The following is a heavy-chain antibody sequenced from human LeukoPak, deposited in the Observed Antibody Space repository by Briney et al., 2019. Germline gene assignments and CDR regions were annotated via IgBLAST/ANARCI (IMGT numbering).Heavy chain of an antibody. Sequence: SETLSLTCTVSGGSISSSSYYWGWIRQPPGKGLEWIGSIYYSGSTYYNPSLKSRVTISVDTSKNQFSLKLSSVTAADTAVYYCARTSNPLLPSLGYWGQGTLVTVSS. J-gene: IGHJ4*02. CDR1: GGSISSSSYY. CDR2: IYYSGST. CDR3: ARTSNPLLPSLGY. D-gene: IGHD3-10*01. V-gene: IGHV4-39*07.